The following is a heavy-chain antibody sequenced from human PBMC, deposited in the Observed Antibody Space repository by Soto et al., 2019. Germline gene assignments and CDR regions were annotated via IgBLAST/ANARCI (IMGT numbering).Heavy chain of an antibody. J-gene: IGHJ4*02. CDR2: ISAYNGNT. CDR3: ARADKIIAAAAPVY. D-gene: IGHD6-13*01. Sequence: ASVKVSCKASGYTFTNYGINWVRQAPGQGLEWMGWISAYNGNTNYAQKFQDRVTLTTDTSTSTAYMALRSLRSDDTAVYYCARADKIIAAAAPVYWGQGTLVTAPQ. V-gene: IGHV1-18*04. CDR1: GYTFTNYG.